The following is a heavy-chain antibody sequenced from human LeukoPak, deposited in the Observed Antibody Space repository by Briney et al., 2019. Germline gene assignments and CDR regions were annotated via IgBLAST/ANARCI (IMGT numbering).Heavy chain of an antibody. Sequence: SETLSLTCTVSGGSISSSSYYWGWIRQPPGKGLEWIVSIYYSGSTYYNPSLKSRVAISVDTSKNQLSLKLSSVTATDTAVYYCARHDPGSGTHYYSRNNWFDPWGQGTLVTVSS. CDR2: IYYSGST. CDR3: ARHDPGSGTHYYSRNNWFDP. CDR1: GGSISSSSYY. J-gene: IGHJ5*02. V-gene: IGHV4-39*01. D-gene: IGHD3-10*01.